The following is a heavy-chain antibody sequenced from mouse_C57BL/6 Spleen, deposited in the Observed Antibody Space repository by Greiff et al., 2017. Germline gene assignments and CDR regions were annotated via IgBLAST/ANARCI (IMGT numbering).Heavy chain of an antibody. D-gene: IGHD4-1*01. CDR1: GFTFSSYA. V-gene: IGHV5-4*03. CDR3: ARGAGTPDY. J-gene: IGHJ2*01. Sequence: EVKVEESGGGLVKPGGSLKLSCAASGFTFSSYAMSWVRQTPEKRLEWVATISDGGSYTYYPDNVKGRFTISRDNAKNNLYLQMSHLKSEDTAMYYCARGAGTPDYWGQGTTLTVSS. CDR2: ISDGGSYT.